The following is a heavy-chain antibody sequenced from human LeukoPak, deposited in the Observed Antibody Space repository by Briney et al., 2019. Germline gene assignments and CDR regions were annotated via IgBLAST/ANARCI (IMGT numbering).Heavy chain of an antibody. J-gene: IGHJ3*02. CDR1: GYTFTGYY. CDR3: ARGGVGATRDDAFDI. CDR2: INPKRGST. Sequence: ASVTVSCKASGYTFTGYYMHWVRQAPGQGLEGMGWINPKRGSTNYAQRFQGRVTMPRDTSISTAYMELSRLRSDDTAVYYCARGGVGATRDDAFDIWGQGTMVTVSS. D-gene: IGHD1-26*01. V-gene: IGHV1-2*02.